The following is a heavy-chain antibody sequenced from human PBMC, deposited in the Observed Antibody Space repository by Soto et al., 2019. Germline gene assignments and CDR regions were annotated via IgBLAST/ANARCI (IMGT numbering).Heavy chain of an antibody. V-gene: IGHV1-46*01. J-gene: IGHJ4*02. Sequence: QVQLVQSGAEVKKPGASVKVSCKASGYTLSDANINWVRQAPGQGPEWMGIFNPRADTTNYAQEFQGRVTMRRDTSTSTVYMELSSLRSEDTAVYHGVRDLRAGGDYGGQGTLVTVSS. CDR3: VRDLRAGGDY. CDR2: FNPRADTT. CDR1: GYTLSDAN. D-gene: IGHD1-26*01.